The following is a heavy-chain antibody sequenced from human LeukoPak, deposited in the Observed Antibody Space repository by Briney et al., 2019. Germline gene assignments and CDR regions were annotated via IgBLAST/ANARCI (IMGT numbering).Heavy chain of an antibody. J-gene: IGHJ4*02. CDR2: IYSGGST. Sequence: GGSLRLSCAASGFTVSSNYMSWVRQAPGKGLEWVSVIYSGGSTYYADSVKGRFTISRDNAKNSLYLQMNSLRAEDTAVYYCARDRDGGDFDYWGQGTLVTVSS. D-gene: IGHD3-16*01. CDR3: ARDRDGGDFDY. V-gene: IGHV3-53*01. CDR1: GFTVSSNY.